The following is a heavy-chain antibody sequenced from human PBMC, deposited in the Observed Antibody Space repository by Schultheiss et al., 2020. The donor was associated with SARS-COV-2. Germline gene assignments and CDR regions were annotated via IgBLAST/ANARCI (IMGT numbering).Heavy chain of an antibody. CDR3: ARGTQLVFIDY. CDR1: GYTFTGYY. V-gene: IGHV7-4-1*02. J-gene: IGHJ4*02. D-gene: IGHD6-6*01. CDR2: INTNTGNP. Sequence: ASVKVSCKASGYTFTGYYMHWVRQAPGQGLEWMGWINTNTGNPTYAQGFTGRFVLSFDTSVSTAYLQITSLRTEDTAVYYCARGTQLVFIDYWGQGTLVTVSS.